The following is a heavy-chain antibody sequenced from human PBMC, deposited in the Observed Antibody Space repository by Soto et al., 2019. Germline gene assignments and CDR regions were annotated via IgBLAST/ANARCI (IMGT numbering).Heavy chain of an antibody. J-gene: IGHJ4*02. D-gene: IGHD1-26*01. CDR1: GFSISDYW. V-gene: IGHV3-7*01. Sequence: EVQMVESGGGLVQPGGSLRLSCAASGFSISDYWMSWVRQAPGKGLEWVGNINEDGSEENYVDSVKGRFTISRDNARNSLYLQMNSPRFEDTAVYYRCHTWVGGQGTLVTVSS. CDR2: INEDGSEE. CDR3: CHTWV.